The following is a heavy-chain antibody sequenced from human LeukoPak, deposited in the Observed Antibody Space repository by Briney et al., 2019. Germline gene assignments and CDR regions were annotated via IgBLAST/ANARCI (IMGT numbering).Heavy chain of an antibody. D-gene: IGHD3-22*01. CDR2: ISSSSSYI. CDR3: ARDRSQYYDSSGYYHDY. Sequence: PGGSLRLSCAASGFTFSSYSMNWVRQAPGKGLEWVSSISSSSSYIYYADSVMGRFTISRDNAKNSLYLQMNSLRAEDTAVYYCARDRSQYYDSSGYYHDYWGQGTLVTVSS. J-gene: IGHJ4*02. CDR1: GFTFSSYS. V-gene: IGHV3-21*06.